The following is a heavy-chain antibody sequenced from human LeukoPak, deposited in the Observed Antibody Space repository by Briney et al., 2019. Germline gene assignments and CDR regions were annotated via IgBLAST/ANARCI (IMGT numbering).Heavy chain of an antibody. V-gene: IGHV4-34*01. CDR2: INHSGST. CDR1: GGSFSGYY. D-gene: IGHD3-10*01. CDR3: ARRPRGVIIKSWFDS. J-gene: IGHJ5*01. Sequence: SETLSLTCAVYGGSFSGYYWSWIRQPPGKGLEWIGEINHSGSTNYNPSLKSRVTVLLHTSKNHFSLNLSSVTAADTAVYYCARRPRGVIIKSWFDSWGQGTLVTVSS.